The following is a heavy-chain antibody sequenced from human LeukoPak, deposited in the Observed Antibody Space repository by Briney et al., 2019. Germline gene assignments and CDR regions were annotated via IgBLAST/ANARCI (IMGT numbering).Heavy chain of an antibody. J-gene: IGHJ6*02. CDR2: ISGSGGST. V-gene: IGHV3-23*01. CDR1: GFTFSSYA. CDR3: AKGEVGITGTTTPTFFGMDV. Sequence: GGSLRLSCAASGFTFSSYAMSRVRQAPGKGLEWVSAISGSGGSTYYADSVKGRFTISRDNSKNTLYLQMNSLRAEDTAVYYCAKGEVGITGTTTPTFFGMDVWGQGTTVTVSS. D-gene: IGHD1-14*01.